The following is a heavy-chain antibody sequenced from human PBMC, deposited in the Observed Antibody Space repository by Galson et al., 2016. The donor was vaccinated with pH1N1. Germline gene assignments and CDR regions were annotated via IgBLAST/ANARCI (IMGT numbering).Heavy chain of an antibody. J-gene: IGHJ4*02. CDR3: VRGGQLVRSFDF. V-gene: IGHV1-69*08. D-gene: IGHD6-6*01. CDR1: GDTFRTHT. CDR2: ITPAFGTA. Sequence: SVKVSCKASGDTFRTHTFNWVRQAPGQGLEWLGRITPAFGTADYAQKFQGRVAVTADKSTSTVYMEMLSLKSDDTAVYYCVRGGQLVRSFDFWGQGTLAVVSS.